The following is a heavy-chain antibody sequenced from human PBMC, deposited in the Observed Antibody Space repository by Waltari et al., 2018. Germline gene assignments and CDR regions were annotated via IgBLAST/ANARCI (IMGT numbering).Heavy chain of an antibody. CDR1: GGSISSSSYY. CDR2: IYYSGST. D-gene: IGHD2-15*01. J-gene: IGHJ4*02. Sequence: QLQLQESGPGLVKPSETLSLTCTVPGGSISSSSYYWGWIRQPPGKGLEWIGSIYYSGSTYYNPSLKSRVTISVDTSKNQFSLKLSSVTAADTAVYYCARLQIAATRRRSYFDYWGQGTLVTVSS. CDR3: ARLQIAATRRRSYFDY. V-gene: IGHV4-39*07.